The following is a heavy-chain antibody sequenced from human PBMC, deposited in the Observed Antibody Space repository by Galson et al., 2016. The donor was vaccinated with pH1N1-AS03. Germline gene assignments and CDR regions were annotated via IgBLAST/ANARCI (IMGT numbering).Heavy chain of an antibody. D-gene: IGHD2-21*01. J-gene: IGHJ5*02. Sequence: ETLSLTCTVSGGSISSSSYYWGWIRQPPGKGLEWIGSIYYSGSTYYNPSLKSRVTISIDTSNNHFSLKLSSVTAADTAIYDCARVTLLNAVIWFDPWGQGTLVTVSS. V-gene: IGHV4-39*07. CDR1: GGSISSSSYY. CDR3: ARVTLLNAVIWFDP. CDR2: IYYSGST.